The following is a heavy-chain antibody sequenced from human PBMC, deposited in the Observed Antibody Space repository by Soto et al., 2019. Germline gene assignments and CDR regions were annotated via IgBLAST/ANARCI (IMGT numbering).Heavy chain of an antibody. J-gene: IGHJ6*02. CDR3: ARLRSGSYYYYGMDV. V-gene: IGHV4-59*01. Sequence: SETLSLTCTVSGGSISSYYWSWIRQPPGKGLEWIGYIYYSGSTNYNPSLKSRVTISVDTSKNQFSLKLSSVTAADTAVYYCARLRSGSYYYYGMDVWGQGTTVTVSS. CDR2: IYYSGST. CDR1: GGSISSYY. D-gene: IGHD1-26*01.